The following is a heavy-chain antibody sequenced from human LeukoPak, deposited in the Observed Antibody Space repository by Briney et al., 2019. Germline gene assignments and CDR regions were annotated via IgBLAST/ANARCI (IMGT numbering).Heavy chain of an antibody. Sequence: GASVKVSCKASGYTFTSYYMHWVRQAPGRGLEWMGIINPSGGSTTYAQRFQGRVTMTRDTSTSTVYMELSSLRSEDTAVYYCARERFTGSSWQLYYFDYWGQGTLVTVSS. CDR1: GYTFTSYY. CDR2: INPSGGST. J-gene: IGHJ4*02. D-gene: IGHD6-13*01. V-gene: IGHV1-46*01. CDR3: ARERFTGSSWQLYYFDY.